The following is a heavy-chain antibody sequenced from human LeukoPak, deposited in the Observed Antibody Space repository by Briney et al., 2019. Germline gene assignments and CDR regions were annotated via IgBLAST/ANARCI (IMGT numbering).Heavy chain of an antibody. J-gene: IGHJ4*02. CDR1: GYTFTGYY. CDR3: ARELELWSYDY. Sequence: ASVKVSRKASGYTFTGYYMHWVRQAPRQGLEWMGRINPNSGGTNYAQKFQGRITMTRDTSISTAYMELSRLRSDDTAVYYCARELELWSYDYWGQGTLVTVSS. CDR2: INPNSGGT. V-gene: IGHV1-2*06. D-gene: IGHD1-7*01.